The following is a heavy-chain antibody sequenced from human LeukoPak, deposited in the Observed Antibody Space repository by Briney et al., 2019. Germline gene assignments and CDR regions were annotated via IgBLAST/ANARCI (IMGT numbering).Heavy chain of an antibody. J-gene: IGHJ4*02. D-gene: IGHD1-26*01. CDR2: ISGSGGST. V-gene: IGHV3-23*01. CDR3: AKDSISPRVGATGFDY. Sequence: SGGSLRLSCAASGFTFSSYGMSWVRQAPGKGLEWVSAISGSGGSTYYADSVKGRLTISRDNSKNTLYLQMNSLRAEDTAVYYCAKDSISPRVGATGFDYWGQGTLVTVSS. CDR1: GFTFSSYG.